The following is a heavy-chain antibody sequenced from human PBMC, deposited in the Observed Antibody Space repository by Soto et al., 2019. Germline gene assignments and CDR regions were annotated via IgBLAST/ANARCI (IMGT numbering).Heavy chain of an antibody. J-gene: IGHJ3*01. V-gene: IGHV3-23*01. CDR2: ISGPGGST. Sequence: GGSLRLSCAASGFSFGGYAMSWVRQAPGKGLEWVSAISGPGGSTYYSDSVKGRFTISRDNSENTVYLQMNSVRAEDTALYHCAKSARGDGYKNAFDVWGQGTMVTVSS. CDR3: AKSARGDGYKNAFDV. CDR1: GFSFGGYA. D-gene: IGHD5-12*01.